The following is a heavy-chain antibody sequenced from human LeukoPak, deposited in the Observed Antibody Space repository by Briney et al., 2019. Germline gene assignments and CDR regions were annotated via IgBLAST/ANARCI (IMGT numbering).Heavy chain of an antibody. Sequence: ASVKVSCKASGYTFTDYYMHWLRQALGQGLGWMGWINPNSGDTNYAQKFQGRVTMTRDTSISTAYMELSRLRSDDTAVYYCARVRDLWFGDFDYWGQGTLVTVSS. V-gene: IGHV1-2*02. CDR3: ARVRDLWFGDFDY. D-gene: IGHD3-10*01. CDR1: GYTFTDYY. CDR2: INPNSGDT. J-gene: IGHJ4*02.